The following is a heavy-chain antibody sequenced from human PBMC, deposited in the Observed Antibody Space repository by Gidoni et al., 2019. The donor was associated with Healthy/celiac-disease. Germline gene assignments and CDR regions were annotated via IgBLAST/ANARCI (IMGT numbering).Heavy chain of an antibody. Sequence: EVQLVESGGGLVQPGGSLKLSWAASGFPFRGSALHWVRQASGQGLEWVGRIRSKANSYATAYAASVKGRFTISRDDSKNTAYLQMNSLKTEDTAVYYCTRVPNSSSWYGGAFDIWGQGTMVTVSS. CDR2: IRSKANSYAT. CDR1: GFPFRGSA. CDR3: TRVPNSSSWYGGAFDI. J-gene: IGHJ3*02. V-gene: IGHV3-73*01. D-gene: IGHD6-13*01.